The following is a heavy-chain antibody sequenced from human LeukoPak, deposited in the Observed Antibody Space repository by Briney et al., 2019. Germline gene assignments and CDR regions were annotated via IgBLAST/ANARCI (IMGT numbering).Heavy chain of an antibody. CDR2: ISGSGGST. CDR3: AGPNDSSSRLD. D-gene: IGHD3-22*01. CDR1: GFTFSGYA. Sequence: GGSLRLSCAASGFTFSGYAMSWVRQAPGKGLEWVSAISGSGGSTYYADSVKGRFTISRDNSKNTLYLQLNSLRAEDTAVYYCAGPNDSSSRLDWGQGTLVTVSS. V-gene: IGHV3-23*01. J-gene: IGHJ4*02.